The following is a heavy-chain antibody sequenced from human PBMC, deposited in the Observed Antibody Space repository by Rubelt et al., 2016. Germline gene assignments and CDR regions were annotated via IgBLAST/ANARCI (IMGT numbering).Heavy chain of an antibody. CDR2: IYYSGST. CDR3: ASSSSSWYDY. J-gene: IGHJ4*02. V-gene: IGHV4-61*05. D-gene: IGHD6-13*01. Sequence: QLQLQESGPGLVKPSETLSLTCTVSGGSISSSSYYWGWIRQPPGKGLEWIGYIYYSGSTNYNPSLKSRVTISVDTSKNQFARKLSSVTAADTAVYYCASSSSSWYDYWGQGTLVTVSS. CDR1: GGSISSSSYY.